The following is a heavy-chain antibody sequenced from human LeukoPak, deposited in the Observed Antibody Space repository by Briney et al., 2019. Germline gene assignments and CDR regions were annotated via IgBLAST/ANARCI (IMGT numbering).Heavy chain of an antibody. D-gene: IGHD1-26*01. CDR2: ITGTADKT. J-gene: IGHJ4*02. V-gene: IGHV3-23*01. Sequence: GGSRRLSCAASGFTFTNYVMNWVRQAPGKGLEWVSSITGTADKTYDADSVKGRFTISRDNSKNTLSLQMSSLRVEDTAIYYCARDRVGATDYFDYWGQGTLVTVSS. CDR1: GFTFTNYV. CDR3: ARDRVGATDYFDY.